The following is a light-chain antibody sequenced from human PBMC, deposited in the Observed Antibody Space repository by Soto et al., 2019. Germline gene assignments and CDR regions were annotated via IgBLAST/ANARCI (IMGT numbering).Light chain of an antibody. V-gene: IGKV1-5*03. J-gene: IGKJ1*01. CDR1: QTISSW. Sequence: DIQMTPSPSTPSGSVGDRVTITCRASQTISSWLAWYQQKPGKAPKLLIYKASTLKSGVPSRFSGSGSGTEFTLTISSLQPDDFATYYCQHYNSYSEAFGQGTKVDIK. CDR3: QHYNSYSEA. CDR2: KAS.